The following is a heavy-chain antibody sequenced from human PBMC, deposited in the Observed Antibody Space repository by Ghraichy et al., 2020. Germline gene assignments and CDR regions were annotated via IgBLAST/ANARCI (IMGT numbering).Heavy chain of an antibody. CDR1: GFTFSTFSNYA. Sequence: WGSLRLSCAASGFTFSTFSNYAMSWVRQAPGKGLEWVSTIHGTGSGTYSTDSVKGRFTISRDSSKNTLYLQMNSLRAEDTAVYYCAKDRDYYDSSGYYFNAFDIWGQGTMVTVSS. D-gene: IGHD3-22*01. V-gene: IGHV3-23*01. CDR2: IHGTGSGT. J-gene: IGHJ3*02. CDR3: AKDRDYYDSSGYYFNAFDI.